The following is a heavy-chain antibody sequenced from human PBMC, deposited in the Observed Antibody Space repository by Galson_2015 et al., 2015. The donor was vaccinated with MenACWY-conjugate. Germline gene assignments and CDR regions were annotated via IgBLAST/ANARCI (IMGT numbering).Heavy chain of an antibody. CDR2: IHYSGST. CDR3: ARHQLLVEDIFDV. Sequence: ETLSLTCDVSGGSINNYYWSWIRPPPGKGLEWIGHIHYSGSTRYNASLQSRVSITVDTSKSQFSLRLSSVSAADTAKYYCARHQLLVEDIFDVWGQGTMVTVTS. CDR1: GGSINNYY. D-gene: IGHD6-19*01. J-gene: IGHJ3*01. V-gene: IGHV4-59*08.